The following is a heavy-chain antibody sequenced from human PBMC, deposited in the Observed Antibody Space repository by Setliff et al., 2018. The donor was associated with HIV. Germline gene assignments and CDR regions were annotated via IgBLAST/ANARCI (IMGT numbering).Heavy chain of an antibody. Sequence: ASVKVSCKASGYTFSDYYLHWVRQAPGQGLEWMGWIGAYDGNTKYIQKLQGRVTMTTDTSTNTAYMELRSLRSDDTAVYYCARDRDNLELRAWGQGTLVTVSS. CDR3: ARDRDNLELRA. D-gene: IGHD1-7*01. CDR1: GYTFSDYY. V-gene: IGHV1-18*04. J-gene: IGHJ5*02. CDR2: IGAYDGNT.